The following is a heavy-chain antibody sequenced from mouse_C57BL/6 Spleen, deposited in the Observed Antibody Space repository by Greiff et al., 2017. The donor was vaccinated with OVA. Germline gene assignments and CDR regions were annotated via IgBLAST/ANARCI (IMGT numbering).Heavy chain of an antibody. D-gene: IGHD4-1*02. CDR1: GYTFTSYG. J-gene: IGHJ4*01. V-gene: IGHV1-81*01. CDR2: IYPRRGNT. CDR3: ARGPTGTWAMDD. Sequence: VQLQESGAELARPGASVKLSCKASGYTFTSYGISWVTQRTGQGLEWIGEIYPRRGNTYYNEKFKGEATLTADKSSSTAYIELRSLTAEDAAVYFCARGPTGTWAMDDWGQGTSVTVSS.